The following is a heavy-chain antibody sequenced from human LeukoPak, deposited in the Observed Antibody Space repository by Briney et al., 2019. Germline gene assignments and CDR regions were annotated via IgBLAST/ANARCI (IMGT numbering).Heavy chain of an antibody. CDR2: ISGSGGST. D-gene: IGHD3-3*01. CDR1: GFTYSSYG. J-gene: IGHJ6*03. Sequence: GGSLRLSCAASGFTYSSYGMSWVRQAPGKGLEWVSAISGSGGSTYYADSVKGRFTISRDNSKNTLYLQMNSLRAEDTAVYYCARGPFWSGYYSSYYYYYYMDVWGKGTTVTVSS. CDR3: ARGPFWSGYYSSYYYYYYMDV. V-gene: IGHV3-23*01.